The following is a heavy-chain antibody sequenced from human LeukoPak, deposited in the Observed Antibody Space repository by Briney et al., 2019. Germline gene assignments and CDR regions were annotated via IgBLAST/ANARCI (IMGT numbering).Heavy chain of an antibody. CDR2: IRHDGSNK. CDR1: GFTSSSYG. V-gene: IGHV3-30*02. D-gene: IGHD2-2*01. CDR3: AKGYCSSTTCSVDY. Sequence: SGGSLRLSCPASGFTSSSYGMHWVRQPPGKGLEWVAFIRHDGSNKYYADSVKGRFTISRGNSKNTLYLQMNSLRAEDTAVYYCAKGYCSSTTCSVDYWGQGTLVTVSS. J-gene: IGHJ4*02.